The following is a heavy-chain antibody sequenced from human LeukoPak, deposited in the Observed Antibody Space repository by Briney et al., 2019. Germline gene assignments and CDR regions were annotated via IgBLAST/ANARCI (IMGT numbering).Heavy chain of an antibody. D-gene: IGHD5-18*01. V-gene: IGHV3-74*01. J-gene: IGHJ4*02. Sequence: SGGSLRLSCAASGFTFSGYWMHWVRQAPGKGLVWVSRINSDGSSTRYADSVKGRFTISRDNGKNTLYLQMNSLRAEDTAVYYCARDRGDTGTEFDYWGQGTLVTVSS. CDR2: INSDGSST. CDR1: GFTFSGYW. CDR3: ARDRGDTGTEFDY.